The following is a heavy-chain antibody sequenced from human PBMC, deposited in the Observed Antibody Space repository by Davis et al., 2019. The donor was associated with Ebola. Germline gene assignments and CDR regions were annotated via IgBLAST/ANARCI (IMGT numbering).Heavy chain of an antibody. CDR1: GGTFSSYT. CDR3: ARLPLGYSGYESLDY. CDR2: IIPILGIA. Sequence: SVKVSCKASGGTFSSYTISWVRQAPGQGLEWMGRIIPILGIANYAQKFQGRVTITADKSTSRAYMELSSLRSEDTAVCYCARLPLGYSGYESLDYWGQGTLVTVSS. D-gene: IGHD5-12*01. J-gene: IGHJ4*02. V-gene: IGHV1-69*02.